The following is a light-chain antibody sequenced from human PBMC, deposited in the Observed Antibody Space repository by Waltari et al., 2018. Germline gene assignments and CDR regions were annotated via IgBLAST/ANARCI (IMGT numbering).Light chain of an antibody. CDR3: SSYSRITTSVV. V-gene: IGLV2-14*01. CDR2: DVN. J-gene: IGLJ3*02. Sequence: SALTQPASVSGSPGQSITISRTGTSRAIGTYTYASWYQQHPRKAPKLMIYDVNKRPSGVSYRFSGSKSGNTASLTISGLQAEDESDYYCSSYSRITTSVVFGGGTKLTVL. CDR1: SRAIGTYTY.